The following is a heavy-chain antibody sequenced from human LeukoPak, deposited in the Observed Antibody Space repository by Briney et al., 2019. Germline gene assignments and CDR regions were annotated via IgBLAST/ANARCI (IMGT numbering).Heavy chain of an antibody. D-gene: IGHD6-19*01. J-gene: IGHJ1*01. Sequence: ASVKVSCKASGYTFTGYYMHWVRQAPGQGLEWMGWINPNSGGTNYAQKFQGWVTMTRDTSISTAYMELSRLRSDDTAVYYCARETTPYSSGWYPYFQHWGQGTLVTVSS. V-gene: IGHV1-2*04. CDR1: GYTFTGYY. CDR3: ARETTPYSSGWYPYFQH. CDR2: INPNSGGT.